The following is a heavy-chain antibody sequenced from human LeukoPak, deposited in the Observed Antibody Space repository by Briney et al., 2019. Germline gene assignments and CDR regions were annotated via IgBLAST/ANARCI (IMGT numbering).Heavy chain of an antibody. D-gene: IGHD5-18*01. Sequence: SETLSLTCAVYGGSFSGYYWSWIRQPPGKGLEWIGEINHSGSTNYNPSLKSRVTISVDTSKNQFSLKLSSVTAADTAVYYCARKRIYSYGRHTGVAVTESFDSWGQGTLVTVSS. CDR2: INHSGST. J-gene: IGHJ4*02. CDR3: ARKRIYSYGRHTGVAVTESFDS. V-gene: IGHV4-34*01. CDR1: GGSFSGYY.